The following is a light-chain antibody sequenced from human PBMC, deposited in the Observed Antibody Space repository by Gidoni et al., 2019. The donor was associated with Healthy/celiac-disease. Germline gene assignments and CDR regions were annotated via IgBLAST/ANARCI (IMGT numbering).Light chain of an antibody. J-gene: IGLJ1*01. Sequence: QSALTPPASVSGSPGQSITISCTGTSSDVGGYNYVSWYQQHPGKAPKLMIYDVSNRPSGVSNRFSGSKSGNTASLTISGLQAEDEADYYCSSYTSSSTLVFGTGTKVTGL. CDR1: SSDVGGYNY. CDR3: SSYTSSSTLV. V-gene: IGLV2-14*01. CDR2: DVS.